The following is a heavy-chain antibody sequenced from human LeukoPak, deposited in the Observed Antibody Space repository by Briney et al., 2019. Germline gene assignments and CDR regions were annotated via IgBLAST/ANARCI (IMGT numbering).Heavy chain of an antibody. CDR2: IKSKSDGGTT. CDR1: GFTFSNAW. Sequence: PGGSLRLSCAASGFTFSNAWMSWVGQARGKGLEGVGRIKSKSDGGTTDYAAPVKGRFTISRDDSKNTLYLQMNSLKTEDTAVYYCTTDPAPEDDYGHYWEMGAFDIWGQGTMVTVSS. D-gene: IGHD4-17*01. CDR3: TTDPAPEDDYGHYWEMGAFDI. J-gene: IGHJ3*02. V-gene: IGHV3-15*01.